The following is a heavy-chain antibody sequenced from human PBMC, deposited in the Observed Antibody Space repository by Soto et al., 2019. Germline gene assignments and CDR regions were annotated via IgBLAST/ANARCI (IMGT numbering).Heavy chain of an antibody. V-gene: IGHV1-3*01. CDR2: INAGNGNT. CDR1: GYTFTSYA. J-gene: IGHJ6*02. CDR3: ARELLWFGELLSPTYYYGMDV. D-gene: IGHD3-10*01. Sequence: GASVKVSCKASGYTFTSYAMHWVRQAPGQRLEWMGWINAGNGNTKYSQKFQGRVTITRDTSASTAYMELSSLRSEDTAVYYCARELLWFGELLSPTYYYGMDVWGQGTTVTVSS.